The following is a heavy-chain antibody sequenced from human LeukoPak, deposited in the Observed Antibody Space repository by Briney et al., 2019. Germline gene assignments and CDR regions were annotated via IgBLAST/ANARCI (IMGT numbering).Heavy chain of an antibody. CDR1: GFTFSSYG. D-gene: IGHD6-19*01. J-gene: IGHJ4*02. CDR2: ISYDGSHK. V-gene: IGHV3-30*18. CDR3: AKDASDSSGWYYFDY. Sequence: GRSLRLSCAASGFTFSSYGMHWVRQAPGKGLEWVAVISYDGSHKYYAGSVKGRLIISRDNSKNTLYLQMNSLRAEDTAVYYCAKDASDSSGWYYFDYWGQGTLVTVSS.